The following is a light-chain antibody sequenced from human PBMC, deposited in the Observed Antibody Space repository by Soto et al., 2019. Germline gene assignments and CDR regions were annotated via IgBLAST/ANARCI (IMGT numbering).Light chain of an antibody. CDR1: QSIRSY. J-gene: IGKJ5*01. Sequence: DIQLTQSPSSLSASVGDKVTISCRASQSIRSYLNWVQQKPGKAPKLLIYAASSLQSGVPSRFSGSGSGTDFTLTISSLQPEDFATYYCQQSYSTPITFGQGHDWRL. V-gene: IGKV1-39*01. CDR3: QQSYSTPIT. CDR2: AAS.